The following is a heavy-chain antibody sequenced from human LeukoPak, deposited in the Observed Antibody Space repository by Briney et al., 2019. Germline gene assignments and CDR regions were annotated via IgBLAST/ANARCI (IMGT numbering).Heavy chain of an antibody. Sequence: SETLSLTCTVSGGSISSYYWSWIRQPPGKGLEWIGYIYYSGSTNYNPSLKSRVTISVDTSKNQFSLKLSSVTAADTAVYYCARSTGRRYSGYDSPDYWGQGTLVTVSS. CDR2: IYYSGST. CDR1: GGSISSYY. J-gene: IGHJ4*02. V-gene: IGHV4-59*01. D-gene: IGHD5-12*01. CDR3: ARSTGRRYSGYDSPDY.